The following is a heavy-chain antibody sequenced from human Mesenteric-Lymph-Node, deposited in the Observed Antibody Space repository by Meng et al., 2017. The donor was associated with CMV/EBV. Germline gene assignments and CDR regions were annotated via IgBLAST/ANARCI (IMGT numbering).Heavy chain of an antibody. J-gene: IGHJ6*02. D-gene: IGHD3-22*01. V-gene: IGHV4-38-2*02. Sequence: GSLRLSCSVSGYFISSGYYWAWIRQPPGKGLEWIASIFHSGSSYYNSSLRTRVTISVDTSKNQFSLKLSSVTAADTAVYYCARVVSDYYGMDVWGQGTTVTVSS. CDR3: ARVVSDYYGMDV. CDR1: GYFISSGYY. CDR2: IFHSGSS.